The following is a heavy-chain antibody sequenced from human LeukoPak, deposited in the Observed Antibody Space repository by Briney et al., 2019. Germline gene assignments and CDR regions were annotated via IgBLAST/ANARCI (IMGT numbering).Heavy chain of an antibody. J-gene: IGHJ4*02. CDR3: ARVRFLEWLSPDYYFDY. V-gene: IGHV1-2*02. D-gene: IGHD3-3*01. CDR1: GYTFTGYY. Sequence: GPVKVSCKASGYTFTGYYMHWVRQAPGQGLEWMGWINPNSGGTNYAQKFQGRVTMTRDTSISTAYMELSRLRSDDTAVYYCARVRFLEWLSPDYYFDYWGQGTLVTVSS. CDR2: INPNSGGT.